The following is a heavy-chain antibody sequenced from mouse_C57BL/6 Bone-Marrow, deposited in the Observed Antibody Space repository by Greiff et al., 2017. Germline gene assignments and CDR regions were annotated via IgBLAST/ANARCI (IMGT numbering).Heavy chain of an antibody. CDR2: INPNNGGT. D-gene: IGHD2-5*01. CDR1: GYTFTDYY. CDR3: ARLGYSNRGFAY. J-gene: IGHJ3*01. Sequence: EVQLQQSGPELVKPGASVKISCKASGYTFTDYYMNWVKQSHGKSLEWIGDINPNNGGTSYNQKLKGKATLTVDKSSSTAYMELRSLTSEDSAFYYCARLGYSNRGFAYWGQGTLVTVSA. V-gene: IGHV1-26*01.